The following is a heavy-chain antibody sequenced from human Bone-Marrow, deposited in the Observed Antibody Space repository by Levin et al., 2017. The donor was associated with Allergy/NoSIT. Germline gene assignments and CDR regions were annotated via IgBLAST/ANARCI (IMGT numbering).Heavy chain of an antibody. CDR2: ISFDGSNK. D-gene: IGHD4-17*01. V-gene: IGHV3-30*18. CDR3: AKSLVSTVSTGNDAFDI. J-gene: IGHJ3*02. Sequence: GESLKISCAASGFTFSSYGMHWVRQAPGKGLEWVAVISFDGSNKYHADSVKGRFTISRDSSKKTLYLQMNSLRAEDTAVYYCAKSLVSTVSTGNDAFDIWGQGTMVTVS. CDR1: GFTFSSYG.